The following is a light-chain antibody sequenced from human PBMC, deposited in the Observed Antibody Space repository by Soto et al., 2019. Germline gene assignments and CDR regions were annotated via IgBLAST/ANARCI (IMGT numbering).Light chain of an antibody. J-gene: IGKJ1*01. CDR2: RAS. CDR3: QQYNSYSRT. CDR1: QGIGNA. Sequence: AIQMTQSPSSLSASVGDRVTISCRASQGIGNALGWYQQKPGKAPNLLIYRASSLQSGVPSRFSGSGSGTEFTLTISSLQPDDFATYYCQQYNSYSRTFGQGTKVDI. V-gene: IGKV1-6*01.